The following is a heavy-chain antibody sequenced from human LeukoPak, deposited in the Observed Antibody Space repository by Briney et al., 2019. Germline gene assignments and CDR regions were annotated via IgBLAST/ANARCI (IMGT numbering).Heavy chain of an antibody. J-gene: IGHJ4*02. D-gene: IGHD6-19*01. CDR3: AKDRIAVAELNGPFDY. Sequence: GGSLRLSCAASGFTFSSYAMSWVRQAPGKGLEWVSAISGSGGSTYYADSVKGRFTISRDNSKNTLYLQMNSLRAEDTAVYYCAKDRIAVAELNGPFDYWGQGTLVTVSS. CDR1: GFTFSSYA. V-gene: IGHV3-23*01. CDR2: ISGSGGST.